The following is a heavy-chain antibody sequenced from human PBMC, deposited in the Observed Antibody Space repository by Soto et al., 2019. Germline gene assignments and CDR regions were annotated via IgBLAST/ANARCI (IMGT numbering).Heavy chain of an antibody. J-gene: IGHJ6*02. CDR3: ARGTTVTTWSVPPEVYYYYGMDV. CDR1: GGTFSSYA. D-gene: IGHD4-17*01. CDR2: IIPIFGTA. Sequence: QVQLVQSGAEVKKPGSSVKVSCKASGGTFSSYAISWVRQAPGQGLEWMGGIIPIFGTANYAQKFQGRVTITAEESTSTAYMELSSLRSEDTAVYYCARGTTVTTWSVPPEVYYYYGMDVWGQGTTVTVSS. V-gene: IGHV1-69*01.